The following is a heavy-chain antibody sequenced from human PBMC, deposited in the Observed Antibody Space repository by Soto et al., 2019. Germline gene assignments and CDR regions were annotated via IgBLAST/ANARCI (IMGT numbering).Heavy chain of an antibody. CDR3: ARAGLGYCSSTSCPGNYYYYMDV. Sequence: ASVKVSCKASGYTFTSYGISWVRQAPGQGLEWMGWISAYNGNTNYAQKLQGRVTMTTDTSTSTAYMGLGSLRSDDTAVYYCARAGLGYCSSTSCPGNYYYYMDVWGKGTTVTVSS. V-gene: IGHV1-18*01. D-gene: IGHD2-2*01. CDR2: ISAYNGNT. J-gene: IGHJ6*03. CDR1: GYTFTSYG.